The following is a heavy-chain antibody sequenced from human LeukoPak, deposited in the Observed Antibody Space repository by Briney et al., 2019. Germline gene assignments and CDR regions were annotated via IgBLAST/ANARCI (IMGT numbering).Heavy chain of an antibody. V-gene: IGHV1-2*04. CDR1: GYTFTGYY. D-gene: IGHD6-19*01. J-gene: IGHJ4*02. Sequence: ASVKVSCKASGYTFTGYYMHWVRQAPGQGLEWMGWINPNSGGTNYAQKFQGWVTMTRDTSISTAYMELSRLRSDDTAVYYCARAEAVVVAAYFDYWGQGTLVTVSS. CDR2: INPNSGGT. CDR3: ARAEAVVVAAYFDY.